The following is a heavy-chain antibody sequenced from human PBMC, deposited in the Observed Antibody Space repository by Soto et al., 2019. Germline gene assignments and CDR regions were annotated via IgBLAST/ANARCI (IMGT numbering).Heavy chain of an antibody. D-gene: IGHD2-15*01. Sequence: SETLSLTCAVYGGSFSGYYWSWIRQPPGKGLEWIGEINHSGSTNYNPSLKSRVTISVDTSKNQFSLKLSSVTAADTAVYYCARGYSSEYCSGGSCYSVGYFDYWGQGTLVTVS. V-gene: IGHV4-34*01. J-gene: IGHJ4*02. CDR1: GGSFSGYY. CDR3: ARGYSSEYCSGGSCYSVGYFDY. CDR2: INHSGST.